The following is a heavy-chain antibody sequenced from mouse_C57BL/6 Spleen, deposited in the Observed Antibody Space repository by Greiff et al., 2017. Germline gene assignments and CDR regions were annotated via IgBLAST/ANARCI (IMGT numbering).Heavy chain of an antibody. CDR3: TRKEGRHGAMDY. V-gene: IGHV1-15*01. J-gene: IGHJ4*01. CDR1: GYTFTDYE. Sequence: QVQLQQSGAELVRPGASVTLSCKASGYTFTDYEMHWVKQTPVHGLEWIGAIDPETGGTAYNQKFKGKAILTADKSSSTAYMELRSLTSEDSAVYYCTRKEGRHGAMDYWGQGTSVTVSS. CDR2: IDPETGGT. D-gene: IGHD3-2*01.